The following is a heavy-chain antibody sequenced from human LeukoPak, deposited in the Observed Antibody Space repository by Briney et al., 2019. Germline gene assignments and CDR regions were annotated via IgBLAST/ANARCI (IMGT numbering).Heavy chain of an antibody. CDR1: GYTFTGYY. D-gene: IGHD3-22*01. V-gene: IGHV1-2*02. CDR2: INPNSGGT. CDR3: ARDLGTMIVVASYYFDY. J-gene: IGHJ4*02. Sequence: ASVKVSCKASGYTFTGYYMHWVRQAPGQGLEWMGWINPNSGGTNYEQKFQGRVTMTRDTSISTAYMELSRLRSDDTAVYYCARDLGTMIVVASYYFDYWGQGTLVTVSS.